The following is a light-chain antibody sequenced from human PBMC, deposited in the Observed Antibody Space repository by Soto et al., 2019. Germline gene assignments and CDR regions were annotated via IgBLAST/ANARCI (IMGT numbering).Light chain of an antibody. CDR1: QSVSSY. V-gene: IGKV3-11*01. J-gene: IGKJ5*01. CDR3: QQRSTWPIT. Sequence: EIVLTQSPATLSLSPGERATLSCRASQSVSSYLAWFQQKPVQAPRLLIYHASDRATGIPARFSGSGSGTDFTLTISSLEPEDFAVYYCQQRSTWPITFGQGTRLEI. CDR2: HAS.